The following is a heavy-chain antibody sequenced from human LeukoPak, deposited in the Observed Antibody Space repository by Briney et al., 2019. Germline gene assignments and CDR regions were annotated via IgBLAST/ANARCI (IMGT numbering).Heavy chain of an antibody. CDR1: GYTFTGYY. CDR2: IDPNSGGA. J-gene: IGHJ4*02. V-gene: IGHV1-2*02. Sequence: GASVKVSCKASGYTFTGYYMHWVRQAPGQGLEWMGWIDPNSGGANYAQKFQGRVTMTRDTSISTAYMELSRLRSDDTAVYYCARDPNYYDSSGSKGDYWGQGTLVTVSS. D-gene: IGHD3-22*01. CDR3: ARDPNYYDSSGSKGDY.